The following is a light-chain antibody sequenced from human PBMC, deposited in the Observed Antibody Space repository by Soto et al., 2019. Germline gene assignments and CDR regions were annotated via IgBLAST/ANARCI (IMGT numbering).Light chain of an antibody. CDR1: SSDVGGYNY. CDR2: EVS. V-gene: IGLV2-14*01. Sequence: QSALTQPASVSGSPGQSITISCTGTSSDVGGYNYVSWYQQHPGKAPKLMIYEVSNRPSGVSNRFSGSKSGNTASLTISGVQDEDEADYYCSSYTSSIWVFGGGTKLTVL. J-gene: IGLJ3*02. CDR3: SSYTSSIWV.